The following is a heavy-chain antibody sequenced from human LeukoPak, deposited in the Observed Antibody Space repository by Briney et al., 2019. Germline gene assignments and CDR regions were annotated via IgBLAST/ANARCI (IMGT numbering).Heavy chain of an antibody. CDR3: ARDSGYYYDSSGYYPFDY. CDR2: TYYRSKWYN. Sequence: SQTLPLTCAISGDSVSSNSAAWNWIRQSPSRGLEWLGRTYYRSKWYNDYAVSVKSRITINPDTSKNQFSLQLNSVTPEDTAVYYCARDSGYYYDSSGYYPFDYWGQGTLVTVSS. J-gene: IGHJ4*02. D-gene: IGHD3-22*01. V-gene: IGHV6-1*01. CDR1: GDSVSSNSAA.